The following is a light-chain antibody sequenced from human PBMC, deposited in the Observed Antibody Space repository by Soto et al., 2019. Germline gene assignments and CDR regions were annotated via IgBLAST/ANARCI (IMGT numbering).Light chain of an antibody. J-gene: IGKJ4*01. CDR3: QKYNSAPLT. CDR1: QGISNY. Sequence: DIQMTQSPSSLSASVGDRVTITCRARQGISNYLAWYQQKPGQVPKLLLYAASTLQSGVPSRFSGSGSGTDFTRTISSPQPEDVATYYWQKYNSAPLTFGGGTKVEIK. V-gene: IGKV1-27*01. CDR2: AAS.